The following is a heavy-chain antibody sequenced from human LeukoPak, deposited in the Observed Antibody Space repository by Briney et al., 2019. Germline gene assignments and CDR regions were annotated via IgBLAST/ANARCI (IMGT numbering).Heavy chain of an antibody. Sequence: GSLRLSCAASGFTFSSYAMSWIRQPPGKGLEWIGEINHSGSTNYNPSLKSRVTISVDTSKNQFSLKLSSVTAADTAVYYCARGLPTNGSFDYWGQGTLVTVSS. J-gene: IGHJ4*02. V-gene: IGHV4-34*01. CDR1: GFTFSSYA. CDR3: ARGLPTNGSFDY. CDR2: INHSGST. D-gene: IGHD2-8*01.